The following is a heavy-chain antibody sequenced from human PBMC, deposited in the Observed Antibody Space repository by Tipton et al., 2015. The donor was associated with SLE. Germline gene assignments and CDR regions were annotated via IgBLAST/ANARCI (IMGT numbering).Heavy chain of an antibody. CDR2: IYYSGST. Sequence: TLSLTCTVSGGSISSSSYYWGWIRQPPGKGLEWIGSIYYSGSTYYNPSLKSRVTISVDTSKNQFSLKLSSVTAADTAAYYCASPYGSGSYGDYWGQGTLVTVSS. D-gene: IGHD3-10*01. CDR3: ASPYGSGSYGDY. V-gene: IGHV4-39*01. CDR1: GGSISSSSYY. J-gene: IGHJ4*02.